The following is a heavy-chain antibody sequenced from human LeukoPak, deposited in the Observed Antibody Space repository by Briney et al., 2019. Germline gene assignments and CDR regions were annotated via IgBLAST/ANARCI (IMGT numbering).Heavy chain of an antibody. CDR1: GYIFSSDF. D-gene: IGHD5-18*01. Sequence: ASVKVSCKASGYIFSSDFMHWVRQAHGQGLEWMGLINPSCGSTRYAQKFQGRVTMTRDMSTSTVYMELSSLRSEDTAVYYCARALPHRRLMDTTMEQHWFDPWGQGTLVTVSS. CDR2: INPSCGST. V-gene: IGHV1-46*01. J-gene: IGHJ5*02. CDR3: ARALPHRRLMDTTMEQHWFDP.